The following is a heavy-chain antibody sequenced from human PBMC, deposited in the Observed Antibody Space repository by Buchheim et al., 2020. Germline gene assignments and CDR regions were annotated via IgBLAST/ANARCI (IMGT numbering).Heavy chain of an antibody. CDR2: NSGGGHNT. Sequence: EVQLLESGGGLVQPGGSLRLSCAASGFTFSNYAMNWVRQAPGKGLEWVSANSGGGHNTYYADSVKGRFTISRDNSKNTLYLKMDSLRAEDTAVYYCAKDRLGNWNSQDYWGQGTL. D-gene: IGHD1-7*01. J-gene: IGHJ4*02. CDR3: AKDRLGNWNSQDY. V-gene: IGHV3-23*01. CDR1: GFTFSNYA.